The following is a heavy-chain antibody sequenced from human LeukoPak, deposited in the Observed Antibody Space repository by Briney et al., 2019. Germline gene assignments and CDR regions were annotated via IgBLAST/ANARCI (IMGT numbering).Heavy chain of an antibody. D-gene: IGHD1-14*01. CDR1: GFTFSSYW. J-gene: IGHJ6*02. Sequence: GGSLRLSCAASGFTFSSYWMHWVRQAPGKGLVWVSRINSDGSSTSYADSVKGRFTISRDNAKNTLYLQMNSLRAEDTAGAYCATGQGHGMDVWGQGTTVTVSS. CDR3: ATGQGHGMDV. CDR2: INSDGSST. V-gene: IGHV3-74*01.